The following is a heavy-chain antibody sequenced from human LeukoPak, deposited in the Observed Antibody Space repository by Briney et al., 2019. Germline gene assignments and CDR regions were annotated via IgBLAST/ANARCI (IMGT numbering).Heavy chain of an antibody. CDR1: GFTFSNYD. D-gene: IGHD5-24*01. J-gene: IGHJ4*02. Sequence: GGSLRLSCAASGFTFSNYDMHWVRQAPGKGLEWVSAISSSSSYIYYADSIKGRFTISGDNAENSLYLQMNSLRAVDTAVYFCARGEEKATITALDSWGQGTLVTVSS. CDR2: ISSSSSYI. CDR3: ARGEEKATITALDS. V-gene: IGHV3-21*01.